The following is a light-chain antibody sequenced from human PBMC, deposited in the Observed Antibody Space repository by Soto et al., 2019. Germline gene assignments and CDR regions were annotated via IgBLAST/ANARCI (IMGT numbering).Light chain of an antibody. Sequence: EIVLTQSPGTLSLSPGERATLSCRASQSVYNSYLAWYQQKPGQTPRLLINAASNRATGVPDRFSGSGSGTDFTLTISRLEPEDFAVYYCQQYGSPPHPFGQGTKVDIK. CDR2: AAS. V-gene: IGKV3-20*01. CDR3: QQYGSPPHP. CDR1: QSVYNSY. J-gene: IGKJ2*01.